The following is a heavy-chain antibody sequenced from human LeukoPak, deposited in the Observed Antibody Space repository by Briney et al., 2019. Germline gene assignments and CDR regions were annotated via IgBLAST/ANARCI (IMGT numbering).Heavy chain of an antibody. V-gene: IGHV3-23*01. CDR1: GFTFSSYA. Sequence: GGSLRLSCAAPGFTFSSYAMSWVRQAPGKGLEWVSAISGSGGSTYYADSVKGRFTISRDNSKNTLYLQMNSLRAEDTAVYYCAKDFDWDYYDSSGYFDYWGQGTLVTVSS. CDR3: AKDFDWDYYDSSGYFDY. J-gene: IGHJ4*02. D-gene: IGHD3-22*01. CDR2: ISGSGGST.